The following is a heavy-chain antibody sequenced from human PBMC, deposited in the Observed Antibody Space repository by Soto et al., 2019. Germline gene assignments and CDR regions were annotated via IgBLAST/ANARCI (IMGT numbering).Heavy chain of an antibody. CDR1: GYTFTSYG. CDR2: ISAYNGNT. J-gene: IGHJ4*02. D-gene: IGHD6-6*01. Sequence: ASVKVSCKASGYTFTSYGISWVRQAPGQGLEWMGWISAYNGNTNYAQKLQGRVTMTTDTSTSTAYMELRSLRSDDTAVYYCAREGQLAPSVYFDYWDQGTLVTVSS. CDR3: AREGQLAPSVYFDY. V-gene: IGHV1-18*01.